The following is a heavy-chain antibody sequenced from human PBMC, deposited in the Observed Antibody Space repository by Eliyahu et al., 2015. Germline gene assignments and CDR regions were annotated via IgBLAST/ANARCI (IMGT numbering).Heavy chain of an antibody. Sequence: EVQLVESGGGLVQPGGSLXLXCXXXGFTFXSYWMXWVRQAPGKGLEWVANIKQDGSEKYYVDSVKGRFTISRDNAKNSLYLQMNSLRAEDTAVYYCAREGVEMATILYYYYYGMDVWGQGTTVTVSS. CDR3: AREGVEMATILYYYYYGMDV. CDR1: GFTFXSYW. D-gene: IGHD5-24*01. J-gene: IGHJ6*02. V-gene: IGHV3-7*01. CDR2: IKQDGSEK.